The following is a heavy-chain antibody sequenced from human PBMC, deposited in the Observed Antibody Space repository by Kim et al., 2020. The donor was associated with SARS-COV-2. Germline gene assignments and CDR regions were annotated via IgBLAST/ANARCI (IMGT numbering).Heavy chain of an antibody. V-gene: IGHV4-59*01. D-gene: IGHD2-21*02. CDR1: GGSISSYH. Sequence: SETLSLTCTVSGGSISSYHWSWIRQPPGKGLEWIGHINYSGSSNYSPSFKSRVSILVDTSKNQFSLRLSSVTAADTAVYFCARVSTVYRGDWYYFDWWGQGTLATVSS. J-gene: IGHJ1*01. CDR2: INYSGSS. CDR3: ARVSTVYRGDWYYFDW.